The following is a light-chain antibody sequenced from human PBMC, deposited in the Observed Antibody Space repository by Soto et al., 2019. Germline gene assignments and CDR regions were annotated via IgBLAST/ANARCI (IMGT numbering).Light chain of an antibody. CDR3: QQRSNCPIT. CDR1: QSVSSY. Sequence: EIVLTQSPATLSLSPGERATLSCRASQSVSSYLAWYQQKPGKAPRLLIYDASNMATGIPARFSGSGSGTDFTLTISSLEPEDFAIYYCQQRSNCPITFGQGTRVEIK. CDR2: DAS. J-gene: IGKJ5*01. V-gene: IGKV3-11*01.